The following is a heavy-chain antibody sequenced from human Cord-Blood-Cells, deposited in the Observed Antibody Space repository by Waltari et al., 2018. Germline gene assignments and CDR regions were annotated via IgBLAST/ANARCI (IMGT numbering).Heavy chain of an antibody. CDR2: INSDGSST. Sequence: EVQLVESGGGLVQPGGSLRLSCAASGFPFSSYWLHWVRKAPGKGLVWVSRINSDGSSTSYADSVKGRFTISRDNAKNTLYLQMNSLRAENTAVYYCARGGYGSGSYYDYWGQGTLVTVSS. CDR3: ARGGYGSGSYYDY. D-gene: IGHD3-10*01. CDR1: GFPFSSYW. V-gene: IGHV3-74*01. J-gene: IGHJ4*02.